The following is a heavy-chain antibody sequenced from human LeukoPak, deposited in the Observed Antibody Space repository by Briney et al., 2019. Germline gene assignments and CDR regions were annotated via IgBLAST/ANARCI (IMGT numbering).Heavy chain of an antibody. V-gene: IGHV4-39*07. D-gene: IGHD3-22*01. Sequence: SETLSLTCTVSGGSISSSSYYWGWIRQPPGKGLEWIGSIYHSGSTYYNPSLKSRVTMSVDTSKNQFSLKLSSVTAADTAVYYCARDQRAADSSGYYQYWGQGTLVTVSS. CDR3: ARDQRAADSSGYYQY. J-gene: IGHJ4*02. CDR2: IYHSGST. CDR1: GGSISSSSYY.